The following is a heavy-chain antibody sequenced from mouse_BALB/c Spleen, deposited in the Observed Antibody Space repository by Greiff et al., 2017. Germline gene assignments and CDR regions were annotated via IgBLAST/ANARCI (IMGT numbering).Heavy chain of an antibody. V-gene: IGHV5-9-3*01. CDR1: GFTFSSYA. CDR3: ARSNYGAMDY. D-gene: IGHD2-5*01. CDR2: ISSGGSYT. Sequence: EVKLVESGGGLVKPGGSLKLSCAASGFTFSSYAMSWVRQTPEKRLEWVATISSGGSYTYYPDSVKGRFTISRDNAKYTLYLQMSSLRSEDTAMYYCARSNYGAMDYWGQGTSVTVSS. J-gene: IGHJ4*01.